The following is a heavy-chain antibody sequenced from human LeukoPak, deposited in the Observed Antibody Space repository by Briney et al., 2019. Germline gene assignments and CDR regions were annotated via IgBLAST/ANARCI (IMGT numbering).Heavy chain of an antibody. D-gene: IGHD2-15*01. J-gene: IGHJ5*02. CDR3: ARGGGVDCSGGSCPRTNWFDP. V-gene: IGHV1-8*01. CDR2: MNPNSGNT. CDR1: GYTFTNYD. Sequence: ASVKVSCKASGYTFTNYDINWVRQATGQGLEWVGWMNPNSGNTGYAQKFQGRVTMTRSTSISTAYMELSSLRSEDTAVYYCARGGGVDCSGGSCPRTNWFDPWDQGTLVTVSS.